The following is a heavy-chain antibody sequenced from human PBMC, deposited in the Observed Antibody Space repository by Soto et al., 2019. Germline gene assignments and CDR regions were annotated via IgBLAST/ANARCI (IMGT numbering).Heavy chain of an antibody. CDR2: IYHSGST. J-gene: IGHJ6*02. Sequence: QVQLQESGPGLVKPSGTLSLTCAVSGGSISSSNWWSWVRQPPGKGLEWIGEIYHSGSTNYNPSLKRRVTISVDKSKNQFSLKLSSVTAADTAVYYCARGGISSSGAYYGMDVWGQGTTVTVSS. V-gene: IGHV4-4*02. CDR1: GGSISSSNW. CDR3: ARGGISSSGAYYGMDV. D-gene: IGHD6-6*01.